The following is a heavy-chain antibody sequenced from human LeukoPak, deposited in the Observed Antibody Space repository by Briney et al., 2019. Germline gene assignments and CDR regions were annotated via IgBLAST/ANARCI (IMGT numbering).Heavy chain of an antibody. CDR3: ARDRGGSEEQLIVGWFDP. J-gene: IGHJ5*02. CDR1: GGTFSSYA. Sequence: RASVKVSCKASGGTFSSYAISWVRQAPGQGLEWMGRIIPILGIANYAQTFQGRVTITADKSTSTAYMELSSLRSEDTAVYYCARDRGGSEEQLIVGWFDPWGQGTLVTVSS. CDR2: IIPILGIA. D-gene: IGHD1/OR15-1a*01. V-gene: IGHV1-69*04.